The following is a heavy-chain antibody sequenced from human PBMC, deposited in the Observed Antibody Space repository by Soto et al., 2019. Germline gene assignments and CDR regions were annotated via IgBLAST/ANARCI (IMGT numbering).Heavy chain of an antibody. J-gene: IGHJ6*02. CDR1: GGSFSGYY. Sequence: PSETLSLTCAVYGGSFSGYYWSWIHQPPGKGLEWIGEINHSGSTNYNPSLKSRVTISVDTSKNQFSLKLSSVTAADTAVYYCARVTGRYYYGMDVWGQGTTVTVSS. CDR3: ARVTGRYYYGMDV. V-gene: IGHV4-34*01. CDR2: INHSGST.